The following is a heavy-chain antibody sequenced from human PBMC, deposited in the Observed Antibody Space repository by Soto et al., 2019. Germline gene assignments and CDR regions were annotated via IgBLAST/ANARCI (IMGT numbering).Heavy chain of an antibody. V-gene: IGHV5-51*01. CDR3: ASSLTLDSSGWDDAFDI. Sequence: SLKISCKGSGSSFTSYWIGWVRQMPGKGLEWMGIIYPGDSDTRYSPSFQGQVTISADKSISTAYLQWSSLKASDTAMYFCASSLTLDSSGWDDAFDIWGQGTMVTVSS. CDR2: IYPGDSDT. J-gene: IGHJ3*02. D-gene: IGHD6-19*01. CDR1: GSSFTSYW.